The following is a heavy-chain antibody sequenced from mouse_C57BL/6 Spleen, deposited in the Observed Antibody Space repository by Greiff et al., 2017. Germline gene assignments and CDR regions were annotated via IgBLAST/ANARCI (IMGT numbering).Heavy chain of an antibody. CDR2: IDHSDSET. Sequence: QVQLQQPGAGLVRPGSSVKLSCKASGYTFTSYWMPWVKQRPIQGLEWVGNIDHSDSETHYNHKFKDKATFTGDKSSSTAYMQISILTSEDSAVYYCAQTTQAYTPFAYWGQGTMVTVSA. CDR1: GYTFTSYW. CDR3: AQTTQAYTPFAY. V-gene: IGHV1-52*01. J-gene: IGHJ3*01. D-gene: IGHD3-2*02.